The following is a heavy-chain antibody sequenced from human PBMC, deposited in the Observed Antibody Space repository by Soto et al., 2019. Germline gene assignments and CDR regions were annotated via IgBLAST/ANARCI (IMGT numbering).Heavy chain of an antibody. CDR3: AREYCSSTSCYYYYYYYGLDV. D-gene: IGHD2-2*01. CDR2: ISAYNGNT. Sequence: ASVKVSFKASGYTFTSYGISWVRQAPGQGLEWMGWISAYNGNTNYAQKLQGRVTMTTDTSTSTAYMELRSLRSDDTAVYYCAREYCSSTSCYYYYYYYGLDVWGQGTTVTVAS. CDR1: GYTFTSYG. J-gene: IGHJ6*02. V-gene: IGHV1-18*01.